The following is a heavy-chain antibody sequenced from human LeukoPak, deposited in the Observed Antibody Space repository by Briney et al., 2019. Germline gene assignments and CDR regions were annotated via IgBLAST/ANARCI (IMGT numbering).Heavy chain of an antibody. D-gene: IGHD2-2*01. J-gene: IGHJ4*02. CDR3: ASSLGTSSFDY. CDR2: VHNSGVT. CDR1: GGSISSHY. V-gene: IGHV4-59*11. Sequence: PSETLSLTCNVSGGSISSHYWSWIRQPPGKGLEWIGYVHNSGVTKYNPSLKSRVTTSVDTSKNQISLKLNSVIAADTAVYYCASSLGTSSFDYWGQGTLVTVSS.